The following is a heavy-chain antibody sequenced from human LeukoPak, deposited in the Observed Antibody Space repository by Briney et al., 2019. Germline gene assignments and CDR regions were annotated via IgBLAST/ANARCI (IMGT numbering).Heavy chain of an antibody. J-gene: IGHJ3*02. CDR3: ARVLAAAGPRIDALDI. D-gene: IGHD6-13*01. V-gene: IGHV1-69*05. CDR2: IIPIFGTA. CDR1: GGTFSSYA. Sequence: SVKVSCKASGGTFSSYAISWVRQAPGQGLEWMGGIIPIFGTANYAQKFQGRVTITTDESTSTAYMELSSLRSEDTAVYYCARVLAAAGPRIDALDIWGQGTMVTVSS.